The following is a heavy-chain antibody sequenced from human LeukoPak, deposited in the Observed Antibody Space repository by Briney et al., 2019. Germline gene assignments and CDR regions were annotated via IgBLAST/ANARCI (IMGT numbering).Heavy chain of an antibody. V-gene: IGHV3-23*01. CDR2: ISGSGGST. Sequence: PGGSLRLSCAASGFTFSSYAMSWVRQAPGKGLEWVSAISGSGGSTYYADSVKGRFTISRDNSKNTLYLQMNSLRAEDTAVYYCAKAIFGGVIVSANPWVYWGQGTLVTVSS. CDR1: GFTFSSYA. D-gene: IGHD3-16*02. CDR3: AKAIFGGVIVSANPWVY. J-gene: IGHJ4*02.